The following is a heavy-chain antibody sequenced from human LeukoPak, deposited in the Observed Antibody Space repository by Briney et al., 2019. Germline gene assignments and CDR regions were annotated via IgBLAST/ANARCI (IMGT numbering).Heavy chain of an antibody. Sequence: AGSLRLSCAASRFTFSSYVMKWVRQVPGKGLEWVSSISTSSSCIYYADSVKGRFTISRDNAKNSLYLQMNSLRAEDTAVYYCARATWDPNYYYYMDVWGKGTTVTISS. D-gene: IGHD1-26*01. CDR1: RFTFSSYV. CDR2: ISTSSSCI. J-gene: IGHJ6*03. CDR3: ARATWDPNYYYYMDV. V-gene: IGHV3-21*01.